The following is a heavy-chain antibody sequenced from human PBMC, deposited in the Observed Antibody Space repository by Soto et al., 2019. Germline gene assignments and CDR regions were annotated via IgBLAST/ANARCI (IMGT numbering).Heavy chain of an antibody. CDR3: ARDKATVGGYNLYDP. D-gene: IGHD3-16*01. V-gene: IGHV4-4*02. J-gene: IGHJ5*02. CDR2: IYHSGST. CDR1: GGSIRSSHW. Sequence: QVQLLESGPGLVKPSKTLSLICTVSGGSIRSSHWWGWVRQPPGKGLERIGEIYHSGSTNLDPSLKSRVTLSVDKSKNQFSLKLTSVTAADTAVYYCARDKATVGGYNLYDPWGQGILVTVSS.